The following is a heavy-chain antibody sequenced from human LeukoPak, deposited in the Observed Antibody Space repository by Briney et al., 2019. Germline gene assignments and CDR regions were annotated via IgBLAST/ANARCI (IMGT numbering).Heavy chain of an antibody. CDR3: ARTSIYYDSSGYRS. V-gene: IGHV4-34*01. D-gene: IGHD3-22*01. Sequence: SETLSLTCAVYCGSFSGYQWSWIRQPPGKGLEWIGEINHSGSTNYNPSLKSRVNISVDTSKNQFSLKLSSVTAADTAVYYCARTSIYYDSSGYRSWGQGTLVTVSS. CDR2: INHSGST. CDR1: CGSFSGYQ. J-gene: IGHJ5*02.